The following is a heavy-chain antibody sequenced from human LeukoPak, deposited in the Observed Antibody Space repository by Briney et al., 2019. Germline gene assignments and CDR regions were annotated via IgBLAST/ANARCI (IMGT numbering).Heavy chain of an antibody. CDR1: GFSFSTYG. Sequence: GGSLRLSCVASGFSFSTYGLHWVRQAPGKGLEWVSSISTSSSYIYYADSVKGRFTISRDNAKNSLYLQMNSLRAGDTAVFYCSRGSHDCSNFHYFDYWGQGTLVTVSS. J-gene: IGHJ4*02. CDR3: SRGSHDCSNFHYFDY. CDR2: ISTSSSYI. V-gene: IGHV3-21*01. D-gene: IGHD4-11*01.